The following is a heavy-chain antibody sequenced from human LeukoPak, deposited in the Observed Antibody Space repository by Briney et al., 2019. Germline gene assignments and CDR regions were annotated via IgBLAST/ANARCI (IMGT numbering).Heavy chain of an antibody. CDR2: ISAYNGNT. D-gene: IGHD3-22*01. J-gene: IGHJ5*02. CDR3: ARLDSPTNNLFDP. V-gene: IGHV1-18*01. Sequence: GASVKVSCKASGYTFTNYGISWVRQAPGQGLEWMGWISAYNGNTNYAQKLQGRVTITTDTSTSTAYMELRSLRSDDTAVYYCARLDSPTNNLFDPWGQGTLVTVSS. CDR1: GYTFTNYG.